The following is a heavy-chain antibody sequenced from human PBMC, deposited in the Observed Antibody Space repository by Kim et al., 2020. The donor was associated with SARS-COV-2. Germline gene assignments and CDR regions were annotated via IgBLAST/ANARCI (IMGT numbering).Heavy chain of an antibody. CDR2: INAGNGNT. Sequence: ASVKVSCKASGYTFTSFAMHWVRQAPGQRLEWMGWINAGNGNTKYSQKFQGRVTITRDTSASTAYMELSSLRSEDTAVYYCARDYSNYGGMDVWGQGTTVTVSS. D-gene: IGHD4-4*01. CDR3: ARDYSNYGGMDV. V-gene: IGHV1-3*01. J-gene: IGHJ6*02. CDR1: GYTFTSFA.